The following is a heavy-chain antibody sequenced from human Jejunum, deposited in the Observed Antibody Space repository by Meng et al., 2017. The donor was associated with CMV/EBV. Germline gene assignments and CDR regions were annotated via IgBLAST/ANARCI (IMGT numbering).Heavy chain of an antibody. Sequence: GFSFSNYWMSWVRQAPGKGLEWVANIKQAGSETNYVDSVKGRFTISRQDFKNSLYLQMNSLRAEDSAVYFCARAPHTSYYYFGMDVWGQGTTVTVSS. V-gene: IGHV3-7*01. J-gene: IGHJ6*02. CDR2: IKQAGSET. CDR1: GFSFSNYW. D-gene: IGHD2-2*01. CDR3: ARAPHTSYYYFGMDV.